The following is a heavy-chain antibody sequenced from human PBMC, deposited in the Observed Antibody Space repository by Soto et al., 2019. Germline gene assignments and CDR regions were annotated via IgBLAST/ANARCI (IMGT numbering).Heavy chain of an antibody. Sequence: QVQLVESGGGVVQPGRSLRLSCAASGFTFSSYAMHWVRQAPGKGLERVAVISYDGSNKYYADSVKGRFTISRDNCKNTLYLQMNSLRAEDTAVYYCARARIAVADHFDYWGQGTLVTVSS. V-gene: IGHV3-30-3*01. CDR2: ISYDGSNK. CDR3: ARARIAVADHFDY. J-gene: IGHJ4*02. D-gene: IGHD6-19*01. CDR1: GFTFSSYA.